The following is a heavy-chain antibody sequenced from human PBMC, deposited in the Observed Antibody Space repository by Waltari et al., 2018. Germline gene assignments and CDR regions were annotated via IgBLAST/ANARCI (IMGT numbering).Heavy chain of an antibody. Sequence: QVQLVQSGAEVKKPGSSVKVSCKASGGTFSRYAISWVRQAPGQGLEWMGGSIPILGITNYAPKFQGRVTISADESTSTAYMELSSLRPEDTAVYYCARTVTPGDYYYYYMDVWGKGTTVTVSS. D-gene: IGHD4-17*01. V-gene: IGHV1-69*04. J-gene: IGHJ6*03. CDR1: GGTFSRYA. CDR3: ARTVTPGDYYYYYMDV. CDR2: SIPILGIT.